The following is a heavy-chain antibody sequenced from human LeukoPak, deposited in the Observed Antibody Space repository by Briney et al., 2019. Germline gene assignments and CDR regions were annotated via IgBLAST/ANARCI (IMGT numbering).Heavy chain of an antibody. V-gene: IGHV3-7*01. D-gene: IGHD3-10*01. CDR3: ASRESSMARSH. J-gene: IGHJ4*01. CDR1: GFSISDYW. CDR2: INEDGTIQ. Sequence: PGGSLRLSCAASGFSISDYWMNWVRLVPGRGLEWVANINEDGTIQDYVASVRGRFTISRNNAKNSLYLQMNSPGAEDTAVYYCASRESSMARSHWGHGTLVTVSS.